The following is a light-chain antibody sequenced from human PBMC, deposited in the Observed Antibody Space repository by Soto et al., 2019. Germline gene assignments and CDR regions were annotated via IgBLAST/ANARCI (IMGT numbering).Light chain of an antibody. CDR2: DAS. J-gene: IGKJ4*01. Sequence: EIVLTQSPGTLSLSPGERATLSCRASQTVSSYLAWYQQKPGQAPRLLIYDASSRATGIPARFSGSGAGTDFTLTISSLEPEDFAVYYCQQRSSLPLTFGGGTKVDIK. CDR1: QTVSSY. CDR3: QQRSSLPLT. V-gene: IGKV3-11*01.